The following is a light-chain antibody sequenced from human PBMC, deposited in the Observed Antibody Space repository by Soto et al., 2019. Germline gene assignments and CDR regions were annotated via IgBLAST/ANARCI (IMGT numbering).Light chain of an antibody. CDR2: EVS. Sequence: QSALTQPASVSGSPGQSITISCTGTSSDVGGYKYVSWYQQHPGKAPKLMIFEVSYRPSGVSNRFSGSKSGNTASLTISGLQAEDDADYYCSSKTTTTTLVVFGSGTKLTVL. CDR3: SSKTTTTTLVV. V-gene: IGLV2-14*01. J-gene: IGLJ2*01. CDR1: SSDVGGYKY.